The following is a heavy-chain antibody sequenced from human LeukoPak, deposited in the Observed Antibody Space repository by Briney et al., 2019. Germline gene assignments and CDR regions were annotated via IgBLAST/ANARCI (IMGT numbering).Heavy chain of an antibody. D-gene: IGHD5-18*01. CDR2: IYPGDSDT. CDR3: ARQMGGYSYGSTHFDY. J-gene: IGHJ4*02. Sequence: GESLKISCKGSGYSFTSYWIGWVRQMPGKGLEWMGIIYPGDSDTRYSPSFQGQVTISADKSISTAYLQWSSLKASGTAMYYCARQMGGYSYGSTHFDYWGQGTLVTVSS. CDR1: GYSFTSYW. V-gene: IGHV5-51*01.